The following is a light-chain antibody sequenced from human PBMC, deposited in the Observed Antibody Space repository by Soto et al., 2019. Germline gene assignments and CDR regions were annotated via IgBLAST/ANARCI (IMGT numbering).Light chain of an antibody. V-gene: IGLV1-47*01. CDR3: AAWDDSLSDPV. Sequence: QSVLTQPPSASETPGQRVTISCSGSSSNIGTNYVYWYHQVAGTAHKLLIHRNDQRPSGVPDRFSGSKSGTSASLAISGLRSEDEADYYCAAWDDSLSDPVFGGGTKLTVL. J-gene: IGLJ3*02. CDR2: RND. CDR1: SSNIGTNY.